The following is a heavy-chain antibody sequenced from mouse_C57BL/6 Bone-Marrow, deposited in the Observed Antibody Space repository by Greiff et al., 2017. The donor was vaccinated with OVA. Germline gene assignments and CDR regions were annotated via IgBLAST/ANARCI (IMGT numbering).Heavy chain of an antibody. CDR2: INPNYGTT. V-gene: IGHV1-39*01. D-gene: IGHD1-2*01. CDR1: GYSFTDYN. J-gene: IGHJ2*01. Sequence: VHVKQSGPELVKPGASVKISCKASGYSFTDYNMNWVKQSNGKSLEWIGVINPNYGTTSYNQKFKGKATLTVDQSSSTAYMQLNSLTSEDSAVYYCEVLRQRRYFDYWGQGTTLTVSS. CDR3: EVLRQRRYFDY.